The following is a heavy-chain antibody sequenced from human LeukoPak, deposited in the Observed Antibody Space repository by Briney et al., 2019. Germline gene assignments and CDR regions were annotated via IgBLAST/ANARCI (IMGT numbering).Heavy chain of an antibody. V-gene: IGHV3-48*03. CDR2: ISSRGSTI. Sequence: PGGSLRLSCAASGFTFSSYEMNWVRQAPGKGLEWVSYISSRGSTIYYADSVKGRFTISRDNAKNSLYLQMNSLRAEDTAVYYCARGGGLCSGGSCLYFDYWGQGTLVTVSS. J-gene: IGHJ4*02. CDR1: GFTFSSYE. D-gene: IGHD2-15*01. CDR3: ARGGGLCSGGSCLYFDY.